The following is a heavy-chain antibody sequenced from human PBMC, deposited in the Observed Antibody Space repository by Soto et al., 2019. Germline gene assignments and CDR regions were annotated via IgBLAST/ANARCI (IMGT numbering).Heavy chain of an antibody. J-gene: IGHJ3*01. V-gene: IGHV1-69*01. D-gene: IGHD6-19*01. CDR3: ARGGTSGWLKGAYDV. CDR1: GGTLNKHA. CDR2: IIPMFGIP. Sequence: QVQLVQSGAEVKKPGSPVKVSCKASGGTLNKHAITWVRRAPGQGLEWLGGIIPMFGIPNYPQKFQGRVIITADDSTNTSHMELSSLTSDDTAVYFCARGGTSGWLKGAYDVWGQGTMVTVSS.